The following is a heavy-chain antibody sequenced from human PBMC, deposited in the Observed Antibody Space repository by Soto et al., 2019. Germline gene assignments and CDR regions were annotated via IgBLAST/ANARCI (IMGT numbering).Heavy chain of an antibody. J-gene: IGHJ4*02. D-gene: IGHD3-22*01. CDR3: ARDRLRGYDSSGFYS. V-gene: IGHV1-18*01. CDR1: GCTFSSYT. Sequence: ASVKVSCKASGCTFSSYTISWVRQAPGQGLEWMGRIIPIDGNRNYAQKFEGRVTMTTDTSTNTVFLELRSLKSDDTAIYYCARDRLRGYDSSGFYSWGQGTMVTVSS. CDR2: IIPIDGNR.